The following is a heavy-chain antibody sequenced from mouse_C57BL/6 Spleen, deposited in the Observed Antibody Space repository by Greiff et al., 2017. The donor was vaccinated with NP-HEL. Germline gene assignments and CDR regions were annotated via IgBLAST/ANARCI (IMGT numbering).Heavy chain of an antibody. Sequence: VQLQQSGAELVRPGASVTLSCKASGYTFTDYEMHWVKQTPVHGLEWIGAIDPETGGTAYNQKFKGKAILTADKSSSTAYMELRSLTSEDSAVYYCTPKLGWYAMDYWGQGTSVTVSS. CDR3: TPKLGWYAMDY. J-gene: IGHJ4*01. V-gene: IGHV1-15*01. CDR2: IDPETGGT. D-gene: IGHD4-1*01. CDR1: GYTFTDYE.